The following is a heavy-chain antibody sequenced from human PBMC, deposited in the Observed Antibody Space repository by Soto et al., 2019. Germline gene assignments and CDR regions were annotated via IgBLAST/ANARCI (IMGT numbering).Heavy chain of an antibody. Sequence: SETLSLTCTVSGGSISRGNYYWSWVRQPPGKGLEWIGFISYSGRAYYNPSLKSRVTISVDTSKNQFSLNLSFVTAADTAVYYCATMGTPATGLYYFDYSAQGTLVTVSS. D-gene: IGHD2-15*01. CDR2: ISYSGRA. CDR3: ATMGTPATGLYYFDY. J-gene: IGHJ4*02. V-gene: IGHV4-30-4*01. CDR1: GGSISRGNYY.